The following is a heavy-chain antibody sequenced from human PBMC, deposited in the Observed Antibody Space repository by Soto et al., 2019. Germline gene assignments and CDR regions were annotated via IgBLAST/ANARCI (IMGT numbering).Heavy chain of an antibody. D-gene: IGHD1-26*01. Sequence: PGGSLRLSCAASGFTFSSYGMHWVRQAPGKGLEWVAVIWYDGSNKYYADSVKGRFTISRDNSKNTLYLQMNSLRAEDTAVYYCASAVGARGEDYFDYWGQGTLVTVSS. CDR3: ASAVGARGEDYFDY. V-gene: IGHV3-33*01. CDR2: IWYDGSNK. J-gene: IGHJ4*02. CDR1: GFTFSSYG.